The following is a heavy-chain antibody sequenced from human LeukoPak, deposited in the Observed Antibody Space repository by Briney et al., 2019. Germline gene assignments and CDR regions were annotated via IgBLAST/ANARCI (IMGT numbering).Heavy chain of an antibody. J-gene: IGHJ5*02. CDR1: GGSISSYY. CDR3: ARGCSRYYDSSGYLPFDP. V-gene: IGHV4-59*01. CDR2: IYYSGST. Sequence: SETLSLTCTVSGGSISSYYWSWIRQPPGKGLKWIGYIYYSGSTNYNPSLKSRVTISVDTSKNQFSLKLSSVTAADTAVYYCARGCSRYYDSSGYLPFDPWGQGTLVTVSS. D-gene: IGHD3-22*01.